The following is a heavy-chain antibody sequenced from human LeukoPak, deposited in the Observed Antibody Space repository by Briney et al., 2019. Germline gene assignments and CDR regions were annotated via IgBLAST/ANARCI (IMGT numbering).Heavy chain of an antibody. J-gene: IGHJ6*03. V-gene: IGHV1-8*03. Sequence: ASVKVSCKASGYTFTSYDINWVRQATGQGLEWMGWMNPNSGNTGYAQKFQGRVTITRNTSISTAYMELSSLRSEDTAVYYCARGSSSSYSYYYMDVWGKGTTVTVSS. CDR2: MNPNSGNT. CDR1: GYTFTSYD. CDR3: ARGSSSSYSYYYMDV. D-gene: IGHD6-6*01.